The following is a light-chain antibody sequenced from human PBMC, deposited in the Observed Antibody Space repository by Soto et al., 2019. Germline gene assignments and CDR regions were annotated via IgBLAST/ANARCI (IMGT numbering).Light chain of an antibody. CDR2: KVS. CDR3: MQGTHWPIT. CDR1: QSLVHSDGIAY. J-gene: IGKJ5*01. Sequence: DFLMTQSPLSLPVSLGQLASISCRSNQSLVHSDGIAYLSWFQQRPGRSPRRLIYKVSNRDSGVPARFSGSGSGTDFALKISRVEAEDVGVYYCMQGTHWPITFGQGTRLEI. V-gene: IGKV2-30*02.